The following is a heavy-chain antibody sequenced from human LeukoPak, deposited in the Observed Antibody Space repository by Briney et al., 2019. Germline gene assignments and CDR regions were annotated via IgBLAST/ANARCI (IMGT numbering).Heavy chain of an antibody. CDR2: FTRNDETT. CDR1: GFTFSSYG. J-gene: IGHJ4*02. Sequence: GGSLRLSCAASGFTFSSYGVHWVRQAPGKGLEWVSGFTRNDETTSYADSVKGRFTISRDNSRDTLYLQMNSLTAEDTAVYYCAKVKVVGYSTFDYWGQGTLVTVSP. CDR3: AKVKVVGYSTFDY. D-gene: IGHD3-22*01. V-gene: IGHV3-23*01.